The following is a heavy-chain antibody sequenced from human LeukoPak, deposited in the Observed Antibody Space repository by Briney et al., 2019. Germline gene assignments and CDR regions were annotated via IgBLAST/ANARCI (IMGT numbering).Heavy chain of an antibody. CDR2: SYSGGST. V-gene: IGHV3-53*05. J-gene: IGHJ3*02. CDR3: ARGRDGYNERAFDI. Sequence: GRALRLSCAASGFAVSNNYISWVRQAPGKGLEWVSVSYSGGSTDYAASVKGRFSISRDNSENTLYLQMNSLRAEDTAVYYCARGRDGYNERAFDIWGQGTLVTVSS. CDR1: GFAVSNNY. D-gene: IGHD5-24*01.